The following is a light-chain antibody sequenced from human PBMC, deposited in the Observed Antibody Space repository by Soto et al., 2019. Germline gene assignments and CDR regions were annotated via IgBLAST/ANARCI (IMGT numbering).Light chain of an antibody. Sequence: EIVLTQSPGTLSLYPGERATLSCRASQSVSSSYLGWYQQKPGQAPRLLIYGASSRATGIPDMFSGSGSGTDFTLTISILEPEDFSVYYCQQYGSSPRTFGQGTKVEIK. CDR3: QQYGSSPRT. V-gene: IGKV3-20*01. J-gene: IGKJ1*01. CDR2: GAS. CDR1: QSVSSSY.